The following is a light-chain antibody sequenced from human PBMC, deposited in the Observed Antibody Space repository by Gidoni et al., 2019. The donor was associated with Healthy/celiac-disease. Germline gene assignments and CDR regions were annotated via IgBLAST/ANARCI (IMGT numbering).Light chain of an antibody. CDR2: GAS. J-gene: IGKJ2*01. Sequence: DIVLTQSPGTLSLSPGERATLSCRASQSVSSSYLAWYQQKPGQAPRLLIYGASSRATGIPDRFSGRGSGTDFTLTISRLEPEDCAVYYCQQYGSSRNTFXXXTKLEIK. V-gene: IGKV3-20*01. CDR1: QSVSSSY. CDR3: QQYGSSRNT.